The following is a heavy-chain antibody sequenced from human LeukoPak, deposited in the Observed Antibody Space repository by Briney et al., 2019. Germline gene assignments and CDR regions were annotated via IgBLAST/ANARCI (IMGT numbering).Heavy chain of an antibody. CDR1: GFIFRSYD. Sequence: GGSLRLSCAASGFIFRSYDMSWVRQAPGKGLEWVSVISRNGDTTVYADSVRGRFIISRDDSESTLHLQMNSLRGEDTAVYYCAKPNYTYSGHYDFWGQGTLVTVSS. CDR2: ISRNGDTT. CDR3: AKPNYTYSGHYDF. D-gene: IGHD3-16*01. V-gene: IGHV3-23*01. J-gene: IGHJ4*02.